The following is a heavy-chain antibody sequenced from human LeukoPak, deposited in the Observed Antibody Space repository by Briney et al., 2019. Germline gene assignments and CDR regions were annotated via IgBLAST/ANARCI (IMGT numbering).Heavy chain of an antibody. D-gene: IGHD3-22*01. Sequence: PGGSLRLSCAASGFTFSSYSMNRVRQAPGKGLEWVSYISSSSSTIYYADSVKGRFTISRDNAKNSLYLQMNSLRAEDTAVYYCARDSGPNYYDSSGYFIYPAYWGQGTLVTVSS. CDR2: ISSSSSTI. CDR3: ARDSGPNYYDSSGYFIYPAY. V-gene: IGHV3-48*04. CDR1: GFTFSSYS. J-gene: IGHJ4*02.